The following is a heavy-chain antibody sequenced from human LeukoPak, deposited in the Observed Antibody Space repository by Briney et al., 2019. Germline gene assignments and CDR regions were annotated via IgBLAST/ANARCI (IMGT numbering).Heavy chain of an antibody. J-gene: IGHJ4*02. CDR1: GFTFSSYG. D-gene: IGHD6-19*01. CDR3: AKVGQGIAVAGTWYDY. CDR2: ISYDGSNK. V-gene: IGHV3-30*18. Sequence: GGSLRLSCAASGFTFSSYGMHWVRQAPGKGLEWVAVISYDGSNKYYADSVKGRFTISRDNSKNTLYVQMNSLRAEDTAVYYCAKVGQGIAVAGTWYDYWGQGTLVTVSS.